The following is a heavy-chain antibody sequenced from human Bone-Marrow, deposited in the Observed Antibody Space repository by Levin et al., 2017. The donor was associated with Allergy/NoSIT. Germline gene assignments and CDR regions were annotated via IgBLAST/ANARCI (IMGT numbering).Heavy chain of an antibody. V-gene: IGHV2-5*02. CDR2: IYWDDDK. Sequence: ESGPTLVKPTQTLTLTCTFSGFSLNTRGVGVAWIRQPPGKALEWLANIYWDDDKSYSPSLKTRLTITKDTSKSQVVLAMANVDPVDTATYFCAHNRYFDSTGYYLGAFDIWGQGTMVTVSS. D-gene: IGHD3-22*01. CDR1: GFSLNTRGVG. CDR3: AHNRYFDSTGYYLGAFDI. J-gene: IGHJ3*02.